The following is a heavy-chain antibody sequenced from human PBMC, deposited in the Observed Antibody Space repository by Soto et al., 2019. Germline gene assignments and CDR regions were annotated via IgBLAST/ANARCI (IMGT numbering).Heavy chain of an antibody. D-gene: IGHD3-10*01. Sequence: DVQVLESGGDLVQPGGSLRLSCAASGFTFSSYAMSWVRQAPGKGLEWVSSVSAGGDMTYYSDSVKGRFTISRDNSNNALFLQMNSLRIEDTALYYCARGDPGGSGSPASYSSSGLDVWGQGTTVTVS. V-gene: IGHV3-23*01. CDR2: VSAGGDMT. CDR1: GFTFSSYA. CDR3: ARGDPGGSGSPASYSSSGLDV. J-gene: IGHJ6*02.